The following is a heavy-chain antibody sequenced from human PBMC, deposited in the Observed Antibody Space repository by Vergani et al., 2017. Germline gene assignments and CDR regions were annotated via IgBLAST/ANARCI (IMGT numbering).Heavy chain of an antibody. D-gene: IGHD1-7*01. CDR1: GFSLNTRGVS. CDR3: VYRKTECGTTGCFYPFCYYEYMDV. Sequence: QITLKESGPTLVKPTQTLTLTCTFSGFSLNTRGVSVAWIRQPPGKALDWLALIYWNDDQHYSPSLNNRVTITKDTSKNQVVLTMTNMDYVDTGTYYCVYRKTECGTTGCFYPFCYYEYMDVWGKGTTVTVSS. CDR2: IYWNDDQ. V-gene: IGHV2-5*04. J-gene: IGHJ6*03.